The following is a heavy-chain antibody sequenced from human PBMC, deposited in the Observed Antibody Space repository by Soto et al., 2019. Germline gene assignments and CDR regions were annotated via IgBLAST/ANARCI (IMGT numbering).Heavy chain of an antibody. J-gene: IGHJ4*02. V-gene: IGHV3-23*01. D-gene: IGHD6-13*01. Sequence: GGSLRLSWAGSGFTFSSYAMSWVRQAPRKGLEWVSAISGSGGSTYYADSVKGRFTISRDNSKNTLYLQMNSLRAEDTAVYYCAKGHSSSWYAPLQLAYWGQGTLVPVSS. CDR1: GFTFSSYA. CDR2: ISGSGGST. CDR3: AKGHSSSWYAPLQLAY.